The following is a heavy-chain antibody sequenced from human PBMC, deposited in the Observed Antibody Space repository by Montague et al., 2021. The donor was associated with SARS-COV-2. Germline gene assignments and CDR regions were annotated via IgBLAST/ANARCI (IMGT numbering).Heavy chain of an antibody. CDR1: GYTFTSYG. CDR3: ARDPLRVEGY. CDR2: ISGYNGNT. V-gene: IGHV1-18*01. J-gene: IGHJ4*02. D-gene: IGHD3-3*01. Sequence: SVKVSCKASGYTFTSYGIIWVRQAPGQGLEWMGWISGYNGNTNYAQKLQGRVTMTTDTSTNTAYMELRSLRSGDTAVYYCARDPLRVEGYWGQGTLVTVSS.